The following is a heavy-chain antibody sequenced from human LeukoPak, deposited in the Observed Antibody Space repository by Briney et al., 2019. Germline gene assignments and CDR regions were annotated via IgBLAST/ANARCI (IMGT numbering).Heavy chain of an antibody. D-gene: IGHD1-26*01. V-gene: IGHV4-39*07. Sequence: SETLSLTCTVSGDSFTSVTDYWAWIRQPPGKGLEWIASGDYSGGTYYNPSLESRVAISADMSKNQISLKLTSVTGADTAVYYCARGWASGSYFPYWGQGTLVTVSS. J-gene: IGHJ4*02. CDR2: GDYSGGT. CDR3: ARGWASGSYFPY. CDR1: GDSFTSVTDY.